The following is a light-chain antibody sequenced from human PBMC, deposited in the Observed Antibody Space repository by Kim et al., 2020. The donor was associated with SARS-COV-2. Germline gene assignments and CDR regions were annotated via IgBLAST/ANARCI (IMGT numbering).Light chain of an antibody. J-gene: IGKJ1*01. V-gene: IGKV1-39*01. Sequence: ASAGDRVTITCQASQSINTYLNWYQQKPGKAPKLLISAASSLQSGVPSRFTGSGSGTDFTLSISSLQPEDFATYYCQQSYSTPWTFGQGTKVEIK. CDR2: AAS. CDR1: QSINTY. CDR3: QQSYSTPWT.